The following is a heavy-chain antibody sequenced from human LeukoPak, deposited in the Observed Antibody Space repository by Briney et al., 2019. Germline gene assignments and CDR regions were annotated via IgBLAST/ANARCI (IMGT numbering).Heavy chain of an antibody. CDR2: IWYDGSNK. J-gene: IGHJ3*02. CDR1: EFTFSSYG. V-gene: IGHV3-33*01. D-gene: IGHD3-22*01. CDR3: ARGGYYDSSGYLNDAFDI. Sequence: GRSLRLSWAAPEFTFSSYGMHWFRQAPAKGLEWVAVIWYDGSNKYYADSVKGRFTISRDNSKNTLYLQMNSLRAEETAVYYCARGGYYDSSGYLNDAFDIWGQGTMVTVSS.